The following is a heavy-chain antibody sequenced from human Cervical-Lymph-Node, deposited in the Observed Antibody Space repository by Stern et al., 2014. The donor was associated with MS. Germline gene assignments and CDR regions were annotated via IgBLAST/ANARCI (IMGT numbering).Heavy chain of an antibody. D-gene: IGHD3-10*01. J-gene: IGHJ4*02. CDR2: INPSGGST. CDR3: ARGHFLPLVRGVIIITDGYLDY. V-gene: IGHV1-46*01. CDR1: GYTFTRYH. Sequence: MQLVESGAEVKKPGASVKVSCKASGYTFTRYHMHWVRQAPGQGLEWMGIINPSGGSTTYAQNFQGRFTMTRDTSTSTVYMELSSLRSEDTAMYYCARGHFLPLVRGVIIITDGYLDYWGQGTLVTVSS.